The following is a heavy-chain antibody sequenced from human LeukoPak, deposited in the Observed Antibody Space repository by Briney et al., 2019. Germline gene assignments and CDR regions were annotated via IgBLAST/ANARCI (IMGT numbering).Heavy chain of an antibody. Sequence: PGGSLRLSCAASGFTFSSYAMSWARQAPGKGLEWVSGISGNGGSIYYADSVKGRFTISRDNSKNTLYLQMNSLRAEDTAVYYCARDEYKADAYWGQGTLVTVSS. V-gene: IGHV3-23*01. CDR2: ISGNGGSI. CDR1: GFTFSSYA. J-gene: IGHJ4*02. D-gene: IGHD2/OR15-2a*01. CDR3: ARDEYKADAY.